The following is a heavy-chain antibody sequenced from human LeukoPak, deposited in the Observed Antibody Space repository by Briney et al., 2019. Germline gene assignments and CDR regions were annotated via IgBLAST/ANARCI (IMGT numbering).Heavy chain of an antibody. CDR2: INTNTGNP. CDR3: ARGEGETAMVTNFDY. J-gene: IGHJ4*02. V-gene: IGHV7-4-1*02. CDR1: GYTFTNYG. D-gene: IGHD5-18*01. Sequence: ASVKVSCKAPGYTFTNYGMNWVRQAPGQGLEWMGWINTNTGNPTYAQGFTGRFVFSLDTSVSTAYLQISSLKAEDTAVYYCARGEGETAMVTNFDYWGQGTLVTVSS.